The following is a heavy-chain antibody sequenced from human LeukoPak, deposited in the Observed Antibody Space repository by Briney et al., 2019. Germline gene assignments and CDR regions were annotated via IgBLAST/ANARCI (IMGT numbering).Heavy chain of an antibody. CDR3: LAQYYFDY. J-gene: IGHJ4*02. CDR1: GFSVSDAY. CDR2: IISKGDGGTT. V-gene: IGHV3-15*01. D-gene: IGHD5-24*01. Sequence: GGSLRLSCAASGFSVSDAYMSWVRQTPGKRLEWIGRIISKGDGGTTDYAAFVKDRFIISRDDLKGTVYLQLNSLRTDDTAVYYCLAQYYFDYWGRGTLVTVSS.